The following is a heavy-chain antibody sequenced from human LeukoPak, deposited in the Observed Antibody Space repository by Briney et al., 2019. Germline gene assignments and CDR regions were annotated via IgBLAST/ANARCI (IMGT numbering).Heavy chain of an antibody. D-gene: IGHD2-21*02. Sequence: GGSLRLSCAASGFTFSGSAMHWVRQASGKGLEWVGRIRSKANSYATAYAASVKGRFTISRDNSKNTLYLQMNSLRAEDTAVYYCAKDFPVTGDAFDIWGQGTMVTVSS. CDR1: GFTFSGSA. CDR2: IRSKANSYAT. CDR3: AKDFPVTGDAFDI. V-gene: IGHV3-73*01. J-gene: IGHJ3*02.